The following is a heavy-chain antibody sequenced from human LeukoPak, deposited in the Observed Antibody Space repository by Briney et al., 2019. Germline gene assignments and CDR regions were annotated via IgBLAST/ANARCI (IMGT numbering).Heavy chain of an antibody. CDR1: GGSFSGYY. V-gene: IGHV4-34*01. CDR3: AGRYCSSTSCLYYFDY. Sequence: PSETLSLTCAVYGGSFSGYYWSWLRHPPGKGLEWIGEINHSGSTNYNPSLKSRVTISVDTSKNQFSLKLSSVTAADTAVYYCAGRYCSSTSCLYYFDYWGQGTLVTVSS. J-gene: IGHJ4*02. CDR2: INHSGST. D-gene: IGHD2-2*01.